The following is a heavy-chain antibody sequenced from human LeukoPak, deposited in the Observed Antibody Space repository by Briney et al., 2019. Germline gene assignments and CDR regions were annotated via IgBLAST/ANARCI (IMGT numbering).Heavy chain of an antibody. D-gene: IGHD6-6*01. Sequence: GASLKISCRGSGYSFTDYWIGWVRQMPGKGLEWMGIIYPGDSDTRYSPSFQGQVTISADKSISTAYLQWSSLKASDTAMYYCARRDGYSSSPPLDYWGQGTLVTVSS. V-gene: IGHV5-51*01. CDR2: IYPGDSDT. CDR3: ARRDGYSSSPPLDY. CDR1: GYSFTDYW. J-gene: IGHJ4*02.